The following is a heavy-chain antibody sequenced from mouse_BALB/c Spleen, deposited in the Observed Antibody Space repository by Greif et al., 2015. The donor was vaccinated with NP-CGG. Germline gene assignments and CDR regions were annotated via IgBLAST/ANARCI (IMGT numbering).Heavy chain of an antibody. CDR1: GYTFSSYW. J-gene: IGHJ3*01. D-gene: IGHD1-1*01. V-gene: IGHV1-9*01. CDR3: ARRGLLGSWFAY. CDR2: ILPGSGST. Sequence: QVQLQQSGAELMKPGASVKISCKATGYTFSSYWIEWVKQRPGHGPEWIGEILPGSGSTNYNEKFKGKATFTADTSSNTAYMQLSSLTSEDSAVYYCARRGLLGSWFAYWGQGTLVTVSA.